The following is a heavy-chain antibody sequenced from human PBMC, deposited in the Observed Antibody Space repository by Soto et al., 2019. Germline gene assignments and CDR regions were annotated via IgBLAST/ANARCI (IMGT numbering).Heavy chain of an antibody. CDR1: RGSCINYA. J-gene: IGHJ4*02. Sequence: SVKVSCKASRGSCINYAFSCVLQSPGEGLEWMGGTIPINGRTNYAPKFQGRVTITADESTSTAYLELSSLRSEDTALYYCAGGPDSSGFYLFDYWGQGTLVTVSS. D-gene: IGHD3-22*01. CDR2: TIPINGRT. CDR3: AGGPDSSGFYLFDY. V-gene: IGHV1-69*13.